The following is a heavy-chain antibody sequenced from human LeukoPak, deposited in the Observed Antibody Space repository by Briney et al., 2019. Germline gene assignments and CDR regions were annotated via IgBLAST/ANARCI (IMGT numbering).Heavy chain of an antibody. V-gene: IGHV4-39*01. CDR2: IYYSGST. Sequence: SETLSLTCTVSGGSISSSSYYWGWIRQPPGKGLEWIGSIYYSGSTYYNPSLKSRVTISVDTSKNQFSLKLSSVTAADTAVYYCARHHDTSDRSSWYYFDYWGQGTLVPVSS. J-gene: IGHJ4*02. CDR1: GGSISSSSYY. D-gene: IGHD6-13*01. CDR3: ARHHDTSDRSSWYYFDY.